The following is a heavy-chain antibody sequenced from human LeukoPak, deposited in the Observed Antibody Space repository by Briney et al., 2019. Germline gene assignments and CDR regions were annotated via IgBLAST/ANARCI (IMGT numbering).Heavy chain of an antibody. CDR3: AREGGYYDSSGYYLFDY. D-gene: IGHD3-22*01. J-gene: IGHJ4*02. V-gene: IGHV1-18*01. CDR1: GYTFTSYG. Sequence: ASVKVSCKASGYTFTSYGISWVRQAPGQGLEWMGWISAYNGNTNYAQKLQGRVTMTTDTSTSTAYMELRSLRSDDTAVYYCAREGGYYDSSGYYLFDYWGQGTLVTVSS. CDR2: ISAYNGNT.